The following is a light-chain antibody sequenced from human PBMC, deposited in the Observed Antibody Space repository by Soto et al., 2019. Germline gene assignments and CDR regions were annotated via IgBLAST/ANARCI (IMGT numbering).Light chain of an antibody. CDR2: DAS. CDR3: QQANRFPPT. CDR1: QGIGTW. Sequence: DIQMTQSPSSVSASVGDRVTITCRASQGIGTWLAWYQQKPGKAPELLIYDASRLQSGVPSRFSGSASGTEFTLTIRSLQPEDIATYYCQQANRFPPTFGQGTKLEI. J-gene: IGKJ2*01. V-gene: IGKV1-12*01.